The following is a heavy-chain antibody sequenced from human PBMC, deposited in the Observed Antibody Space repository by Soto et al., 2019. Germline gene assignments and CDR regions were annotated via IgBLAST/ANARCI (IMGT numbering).Heavy chain of an antibody. Sequence: QVQLVESGGGVVQPGRSLRLSCAASGFTFSSYAMHWVRQAPGKGLEWVAVISYDGSNKYYADSVKGRFTISRDNSKNTLYLQMNSLRAEDKAVYYCARAPPPYSGSYQSHFGYWGQGTLVTVSS. V-gene: IGHV3-30-3*01. CDR3: ARAPPPYSGSYQSHFGY. D-gene: IGHD1-26*01. CDR1: GFTFSSYA. CDR2: ISYDGSNK. J-gene: IGHJ4*02.